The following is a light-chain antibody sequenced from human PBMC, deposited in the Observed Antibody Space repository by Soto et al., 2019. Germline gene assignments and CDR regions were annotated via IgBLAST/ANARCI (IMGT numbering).Light chain of an antibody. CDR1: QGIRND. Sequence: AIQMTQARSSLSASVGDRVAITWXASQGIRNDLGWYQQKPGKAPKLLIYAASSLQSGVPSRFSGSGSGTDFTLTIIRLQPDDFATYSCLQDSNSPPTFGQGTRLEI. J-gene: IGKJ5*01. CDR3: LQDSNSPPT. V-gene: IGKV1-6*01. CDR2: AAS.